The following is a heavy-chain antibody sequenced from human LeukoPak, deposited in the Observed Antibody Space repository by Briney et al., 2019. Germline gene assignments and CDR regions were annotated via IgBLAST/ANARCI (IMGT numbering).Heavy chain of an antibody. V-gene: IGHV1-18*01. D-gene: IGHD3-9*01. CDR3: ARTHPAQIRYSDWLPTKGYFDY. J-gene: IGHJ4*02. CDR2: ISAYNGNT. CDR1: GYTFTSYG. Sequence: ASVKVSCKASGYTFTSYGISWVRQAPGQGLEWMGWISAYNGNTNYAQKLQGRVTMTTDTSTSTAYMELRSLRSDDTAVYYCARTHPAQIRYSDWLPTKGYFDYWGQGTLVTVSS.